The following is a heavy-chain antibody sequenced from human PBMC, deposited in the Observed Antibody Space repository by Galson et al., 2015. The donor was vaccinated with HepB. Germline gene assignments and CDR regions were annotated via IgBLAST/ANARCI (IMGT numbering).Heavy chain of an antibody. Sequence: SLRLSCAASGFTFSSYAMSWVRQAPGKGLEWVSAISGSGGSTYYADSVKGRFTISRDNSKNTLYLQMNSLRAEDTAVYYCARPTGRLAWIQLWFSTTHFDYWGQGTLVTVSS. CDR1: GFTFSSYA. CDR2: ISGSGGST. D-gene: IGHD5-18*01. V-gene: IGHV3-23*01. CDR3: ARPTGRLAWIQLWFSTTHFDY. J-gene: IGHJ4*02.